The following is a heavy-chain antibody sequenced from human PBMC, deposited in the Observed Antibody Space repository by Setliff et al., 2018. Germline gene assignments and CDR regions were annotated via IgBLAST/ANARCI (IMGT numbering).Heavy chain of an antibody. CDR1: GYTFTDYY. J-gene: IGHJ4*02. CDR3: ATDPFYYDSSGVDDY. Sequence: ASVKVSCKASGYTFTDYYMHWVQQAPGKGLEWMGRVDPEDGETIYAEKFQGRVTTTADTSTDTAYMELSSLRSEDTAVYYCATDPFYYDSSGVDDYWGQGTLVTVSS. V-gene: IGHV1-69-2*01. D-gene: IGHD3-22*01. CDR2: VDPEDGET.